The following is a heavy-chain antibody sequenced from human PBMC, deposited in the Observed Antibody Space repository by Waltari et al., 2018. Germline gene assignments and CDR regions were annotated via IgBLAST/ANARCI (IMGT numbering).Heavy chain of an antibody. CDR3: ARVGGRGYCSSASCSGFDP. CDR2: ISRSSDYI. J-gene: IGHJ5*02. V-gene: IGHV3-21*01. Sequence: EVQLVESGGGLVKPGGSLRLSCAASGFTFSSYSMTWFRQAPGKGLEWVSSISRSSDYIYYADSVKGRFTISRDNGKNSLYLQMNSLRAEDTAVYYCARVGGRGYCSSASCSGFDPWGQGTLVTVSS. D-gene: IGHD2-2*01. CDR1: GFTFSSYS.